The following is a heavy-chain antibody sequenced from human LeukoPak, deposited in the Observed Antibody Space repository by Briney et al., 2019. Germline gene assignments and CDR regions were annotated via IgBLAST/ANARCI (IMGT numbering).Heavy chain of an antibody. CDR2: LYPGDSDS. CDR1: GYSFFSNYW. V-gene: IGHV5-51*01. Sequence: GESLKISCKAYGYSFFSNYWIAWVRQMPGKGLEWMGILYPGDSDSRYSPSFQGQVTISADRSISTAYLHWSSLKVSDTAMYYCARQGRIVVVTTTHDAFDIWGQGTMVTVSS. D-gene: IGHD2-21*02. J-gene: IGHJ3*02. CDR3: ARQGRIVVVTTTHDAFDI.